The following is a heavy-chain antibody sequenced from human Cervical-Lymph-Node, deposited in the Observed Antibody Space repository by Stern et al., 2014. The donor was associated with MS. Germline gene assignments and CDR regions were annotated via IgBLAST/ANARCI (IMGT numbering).Heavy chain of an antibody. D-gene: IGHD5-18*01. V-gene: IGHV1-3*01. CDR2: INAGNGNT. Sequence: QVQLVQSGAEVKKPWASVTASCTASGYPFTSYAMPWMRQAPGHRLAWVGLINAGNGNTKYSQKFQGRVTITRDTSASTAYMELSSLRSEDTAVYYCARDRGYSYGTGFDYWGQGTLVTVSS. J-gene: IGHJ4*02. CDR1: GYPFTSYA. CDR3: ARDRGYSYGTGFDY.